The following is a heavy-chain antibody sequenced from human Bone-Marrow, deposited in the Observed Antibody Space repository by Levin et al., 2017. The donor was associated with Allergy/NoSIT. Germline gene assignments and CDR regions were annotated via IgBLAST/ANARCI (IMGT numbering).Heavy chain of an antibody. V-gene: IGHV4-39*01. D-gene: IGHD2-2*01. CDR1: GGSITSSSNY. CDR3: ARLKTPYQLLSP. J-gene: IGHJ5*02. Sequence: SETLSLTCTVSGGSITSSSNYGGWIRQRPGKGPEWLGSIYYYSGSTYYNPSLESRVTISVDASKNQFSLKLSSVTAADTAVYYCARLKTPYQLLSPWGQGTLVTVAS. CDR2: IYYYSGST.